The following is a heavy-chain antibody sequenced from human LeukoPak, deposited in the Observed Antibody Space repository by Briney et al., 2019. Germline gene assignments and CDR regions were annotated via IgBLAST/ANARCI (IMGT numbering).Heavy chain of an antibody. CDR3: ASRQRYSSGWYFDY. CDR2: INYSGST. V-gene: IGHV4-39*01. Sequence: SETLSLTCTVSGNSISSSSYYWGWIRQPPGKGLEWIGNINYSGSTYYNPSLKSRVTMSVDTSNNQFSLKLNSVTATDTAVDYCASRQRYSSGWYFDYWGQGTLVTVSS. J-gene: IGHJ4*02. CDR1: GNSISSSSYY. D-gene: IGHD6-19*01.